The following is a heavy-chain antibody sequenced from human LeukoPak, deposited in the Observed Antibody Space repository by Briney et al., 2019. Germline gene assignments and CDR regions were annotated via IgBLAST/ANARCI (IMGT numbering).Heavy chain of an antibody. CDR1: GFTFSSYG. CDR2: ISYDGSNK. J-gene: IGHJ4*02. CDR3: AKVKQVAGTWYYFDY. Sequence: GGSLRLSCAASGFTFSSYGMHWVRRAPGKGLEWVAVISYDGSNKYYADSVKGRFTISRDNSKNTLYLQMNSLRAEDTAVYYCAKVKQVAGTWYYFDYWGQGTLVTVSS. D-gene: IGHD6-19*01. V-gene: IGHV3-30*18.